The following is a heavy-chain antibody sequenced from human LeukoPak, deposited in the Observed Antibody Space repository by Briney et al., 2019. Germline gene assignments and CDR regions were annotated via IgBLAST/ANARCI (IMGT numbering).Heavy chain of an antibody. Sequence: GGSLILSCAASGFTFSYYYMSWLHQAPEKGLEWVTYISGSSSYTNYADSVKGRFTISRDNAKNPLYLQMNSLRAEDTAVYYCARHGLYDSSDYWTFQHWGEGTLVTVSS. CDR2: ISGSSSYT. J-gene: IGHJ1*01. CDR3: ARHGLYDSSDYWTFQH. CDR1: GFTFSYYY. D-gene: IGHD3-22*01. V-gene: IGHV3-11*06.